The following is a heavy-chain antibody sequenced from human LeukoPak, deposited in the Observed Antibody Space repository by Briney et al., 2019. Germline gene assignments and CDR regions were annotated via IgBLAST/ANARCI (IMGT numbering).Heavy chain of an antibody. Sequence: SGTLSLTCGASGGSITNTNYWTWVRQPPGKGLEWIGEVNLQGSTNYNPSLMGRVAISVDTSENHISLQLTSVTAADTAVYYCAREGGPYRPLDYSGQGTLVTVSS. V-gene: IGHV4-4*02. CDR3: AREGGPYRPLDY. CDR1: GGSITNTNY. J-gene: IGHJ4*02. CDR2: VNLQGST.